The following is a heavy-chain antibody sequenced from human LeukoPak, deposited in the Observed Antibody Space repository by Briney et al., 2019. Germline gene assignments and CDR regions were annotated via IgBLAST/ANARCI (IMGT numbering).Heavy chain of an antibody. D-gene: IGHD3-16*01. CDR2: IYYSGST. V-gene: IGHV4-59*12. CDR1: GGSISSYY. Sequence: SETLSLTCTVSGGSISSYYWSWIRQPPGKGLEWIGYIYYSGSTNYNPSLKSRVTMSVDTSRNQFSLNLTSVTAADTAVYYCARMNYVSSGWGAPFDDWGQGTLVTVSS. CDR3: ARMNYVSSGWGAPFDD. J-gene: IGHJ4*02.